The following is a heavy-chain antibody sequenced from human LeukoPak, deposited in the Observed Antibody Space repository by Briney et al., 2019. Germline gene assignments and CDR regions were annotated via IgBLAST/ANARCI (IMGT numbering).Heavy chain of an antibody. Sequence: GASVKVSCKASGNTFTSHGISWVRQAPGQGLEWMGWISAYNGNTNYAQKFQGRVTMTRDTSISTAYMELSRLRSDDTAVYYCARDLSGSYGTWGQGTLVTVSS. J-gene: IGHJ5*02. CDR2: ISAYNGNT. CDR3: ARDLSGSYGT. CDR1: GNTFTSHG. V-gene: IGHV1-18*01. D-gene: IGHD1-26*01.